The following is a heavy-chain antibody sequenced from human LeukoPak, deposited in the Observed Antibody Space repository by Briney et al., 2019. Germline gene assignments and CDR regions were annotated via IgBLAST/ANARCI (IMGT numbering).Heavy chain of an antibody. J-gene: IGHJ4*02. Sequence: PSETLSLTCTVSGGSISKDYWSWIRQPPGKGLEWIGSIYYSGSTYYNPSLKSRVTISVDTSKNQFSLKLSSVTAADTAVYYCARGRDSSGWHFDYWGQGTLVTVSS. CDR3: ARGRDSSGWHFDY. CDR1: GGSISKDY. V-gene: IGHV4-59*12. CDR2: IYYSGST. D-gene: IGHD6-19*01.